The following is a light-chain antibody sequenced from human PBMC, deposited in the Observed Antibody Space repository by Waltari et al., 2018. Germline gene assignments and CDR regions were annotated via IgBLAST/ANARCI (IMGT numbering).Light chain of an antibody. J-gene: IGLJ2*01. CDR3: AAWDDRLNGPV. Sequence: QSVLTQPPSASGTPGQRVTISCSGTNSNIGSNTVNWYQQVPGTAPKLLINSRNPLPSGVPDRFSGSKSVTSASLAISGLQSEDEADYFCAAWDDRLNGPVFGGGTQLTVL. V-gene: IGLV1-44*01. CDR2: SRN. CDR1: NSNIGSNT.